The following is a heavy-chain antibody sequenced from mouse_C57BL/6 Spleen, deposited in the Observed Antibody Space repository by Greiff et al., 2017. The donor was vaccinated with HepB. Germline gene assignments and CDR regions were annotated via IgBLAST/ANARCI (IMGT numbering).Heavy chain of an antibody. Sequence: QVQLKQPGAELVMPGASVKLSCKASGYTFTSYWMHWVKQRPGQGLEWIGEIDPSDSYTNYNQKFKGKSTLTVDKSSSTAYMQLSSLTSEDSAVYYCARSITTQYYFDYWGQGTTLTVSS. CDR2: IDPSDSYT. CDR1: GYTFTSYW. D-gene: IGHD1-1*01. CDR3: ARSITTQYYFDY. J-gene: IGHJ2*01. V-gene: IGHV1-69*01.